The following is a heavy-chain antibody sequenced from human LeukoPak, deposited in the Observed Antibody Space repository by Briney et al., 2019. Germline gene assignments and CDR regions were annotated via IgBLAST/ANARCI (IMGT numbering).Heavy chain of an antibody. CDR1: GFTFSIYA. J-gene: IGHJ4*02. CDR3: AKATGTLGN. Sequence: GGSLILSCAASGFTFSIYAMNWVRQAPGKGLEWVSVIGGSADSADYADSVKGRFTISRDNSKNTLYLQMNSLRAEDTAVYYCAKATGTLGNWGQGTLVTVSS. D-gene: IGHD1-1*01. V-gene: IGHV3-23*01. CDR2: IGGSADSA.